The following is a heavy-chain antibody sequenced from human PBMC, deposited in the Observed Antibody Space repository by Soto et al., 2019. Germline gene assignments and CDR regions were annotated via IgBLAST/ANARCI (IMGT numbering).Heavy chain of an antibody. CDR2: ISYDGSNK. CDR1: GFTFSSYG. D-gene: IGHD2-15*01. Sequence: QVQLVESGGGVVQPGRSLRLSCAASGFTFSSYGMHWVRQAPGKGLEWVAVISYDGSNKYYADSVKGRFTISRDNSKNTRYLQMHSLRAEDTAVYYCANETYSGPLGHWGQGTLGTVSS. CDR3: ANETYSGPLGH. J-gene: IGHJ4*02. V-gene: IGHV3-30*18.